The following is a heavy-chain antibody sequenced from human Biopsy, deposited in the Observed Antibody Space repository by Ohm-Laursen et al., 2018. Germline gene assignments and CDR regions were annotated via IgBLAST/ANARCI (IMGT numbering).Heavy chain of an antibody. CDR1: GFNFDTYA. V-gene: IGHV3-23*01. D-gene: IGHD3-22*01. CDR2: ISPSPAYT. J-gene: IGHJ4*02. CDR3: AKDWTSQYYYDTMDDY. Sequence: SLRLSCTASGFNFDTYAMSWVRQAPGRGLECVSIISPSPAYTYYGDSVKGRFTISRDNSRNILYLQMNSLRAEDTAIYYCAKDWTSQYYYDTMDDYWGQGTLVTVSS.